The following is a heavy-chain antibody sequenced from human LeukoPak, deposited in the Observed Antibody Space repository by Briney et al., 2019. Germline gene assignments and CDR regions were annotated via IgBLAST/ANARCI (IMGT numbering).Heavy chain of an antibody. J-gene: IGHJ4*02. Sequence: GASVKVSCKASGYTFTSYYMHWVRQAPGQGLEWMGIINPSGGGTSYAQKFQGRVTMTRDTSTSTVYMELSSLRSDDTAVYYCARDLGYDYVWGSYRLYFDYWGQGTLVTVSS. CDR1: GYTFTSYY. V-gene: IGHV1-46*01. CDR3: ARDLGYDYVWGSYRLYFDY. D-gene: IGHD3-16*02. CDR2: INPSGGGT.